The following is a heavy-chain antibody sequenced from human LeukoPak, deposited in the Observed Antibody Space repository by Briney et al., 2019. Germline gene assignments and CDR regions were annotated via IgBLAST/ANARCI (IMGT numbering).Heavy chain of an antibody. D-gene: IGHD6-25*01. V-gene: IGHV3-23*01. CDR1: GFTFSRNA. CDR3: ASGIAATGPLDH. Sequence: KAGGSLRLSCAASGFTFSRNAMSWVRQAPGKGLEWVSAISGSGDAPYYADSVKGRFTISRDNSKNTLYLQMNNLRVEDTAVYYCASGIAATGPLDHWGQGTLVTVSS. J-gene: IGHJ4*02. CDR2: ISGSGDAP.